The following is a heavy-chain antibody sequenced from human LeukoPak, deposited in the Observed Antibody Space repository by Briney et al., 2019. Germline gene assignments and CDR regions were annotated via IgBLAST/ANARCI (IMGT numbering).Heavy chain of an antibody. Sequence: SETLSLTCAVYGGSFSGYYWSWIRQPPGKGLEWIGEINHSGSTNYNPSLKSRVAISVDTSKNQFSLKLSSVTAADTAVYYCARGQRWLQRKKGTLDYWGQGTLVTVSS. V-gene: IGHV4-34*01. CDR3: ARGQRWLQRKKGTLDY. CDR1: GGSFSGYY. D-gene: IGHD5-24*01. CDR2: INHSGST. J-gene: IGHJ4*02.